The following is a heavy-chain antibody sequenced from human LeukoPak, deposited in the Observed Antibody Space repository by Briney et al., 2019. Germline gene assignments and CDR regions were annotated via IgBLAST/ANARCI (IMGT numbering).Heavy chain of an antibody. J-gene: IGHJ4*02. CDR1: GFTFSSYG. CDR3: ARDRAESNWTNHTLFDS. D-gene: IGHD1/OR15-1a*01. Sequence: GRSLRLSCAASGFTFSSYGMHWVRQVPGKGLVWVSRINGDESSTAYADSVKGRFTISRDNARNTLYLQMNSLRVEDTAIYYCARDRAESNWTNHTLFDSWGQGTPVTVSS. CDR2: INGDESST. V-gene: IGHV3-74*01.